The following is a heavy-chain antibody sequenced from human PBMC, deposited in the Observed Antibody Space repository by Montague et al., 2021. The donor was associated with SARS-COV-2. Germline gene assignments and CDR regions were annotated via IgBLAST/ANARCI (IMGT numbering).Heavy chain of an antibody. CDR3: ARDHVPPGYVDAFDL. Sequence: SLRLSCAASGFIFSNFALHWVRQAPGKGLEWVAIITDDGSEKFYADSVKGRFTISRDNAKNTLYLRMNSLTPEDTAIYYCARDHVPPGYVDAFDLWGQGAMVTVSS. D-gene: IGHD2-2*01. J-gene: IGHJ3*01. CDR1: GFIFSNFA. CDR2: ITDDGSEK. V-gene: IGHV3-30*04.